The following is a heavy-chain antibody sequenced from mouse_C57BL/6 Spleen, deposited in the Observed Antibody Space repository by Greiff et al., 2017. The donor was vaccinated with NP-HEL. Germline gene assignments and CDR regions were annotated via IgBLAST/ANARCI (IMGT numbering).Heavy chain of an antibody. D-gene: IGHD1-1*01. CDR2: IHPNSGST. J-gene: IGHJ2*01. CDR3: ARITTVVAFDY. V-gene: IGHV1-64*01. CDR1: GYTFTSYW. Sequence: QVQLKQPGAELVKPGASVKLSCKASGYTFTSYWMHWVKQRPGQGLEWIGMIHPNSGSTNYNEKFKSKATLTVDKSSSTACMQLSSLTSEDSAVYYCARITTVVAFDYWGQGTTLTVSS.